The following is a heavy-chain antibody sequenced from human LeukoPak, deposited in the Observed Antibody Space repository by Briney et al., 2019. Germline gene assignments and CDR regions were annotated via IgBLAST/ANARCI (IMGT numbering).Heavy chain of an antibody. CDR1: GGSISNSSYY. Sequence: SETLSLTCTVSGGSISNSSYYWGWIRQPPGKGLEWIGSIYYSGSTYYNPSLKSRVTISIDTSKNQFSLKLNSVTAADTAVYYCARDFGDYWGQGTLVTVSS. J-gene: IGHJ4*02. CDR3: ARDFGDY. V-gene: IGHV4-39*07. CDR2: IYYSGST. D-gene: IGHD3-3*01.